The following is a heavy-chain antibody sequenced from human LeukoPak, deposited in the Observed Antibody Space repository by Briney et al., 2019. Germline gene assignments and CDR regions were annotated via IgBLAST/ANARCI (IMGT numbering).Heavy chain of an antibody. V-gene: IGHV3-23*01. CDR2: ISGSGGST. J-gene: IGHJ4*02. CDR3: AKDLLTAIWELQGQRLFDY. Sequence: GGSLRLSCAASGFTFSSYAMSWVRQAPGKGLEWVSAISGSGGSTYYADSVKGRFTISRDNFKNTLYLQMNSLRAEDTAVYYCAKDLLTAIWELQGQRLFDYWGQGTLVTVSS. CDR1: GFTFSSYA. D-gene: IGHD1-26*01.